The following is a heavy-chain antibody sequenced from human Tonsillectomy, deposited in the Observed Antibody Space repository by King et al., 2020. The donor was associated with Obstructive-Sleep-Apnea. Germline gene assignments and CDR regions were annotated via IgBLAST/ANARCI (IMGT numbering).Heavy chain of an antibody. Sequence: VQLVESGGGLIKPGGSLRLSCAASGFTFSDAWMSWVRQAPGRGLEWVGRIKSKTDGGTTDYGAPLKGRFIISRDDSRKALYLQMNTLKTEDTAVYYCTTELRSYGVRGFDYWGQGSLVTVSS. J-gene: IGHJ4*02. CDR1: GFTFSDAW. CDR3: TTELRSYGVRGFDY. D-gene: IGHD3-10*02. CDR2: IKSKTDGGTT. V-gene: IGHV3-15*01.